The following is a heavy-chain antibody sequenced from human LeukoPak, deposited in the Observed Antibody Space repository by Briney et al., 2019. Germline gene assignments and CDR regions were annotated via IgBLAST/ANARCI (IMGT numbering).Heavy chain of an antibody. J-gene: IGHJ4*02. V-gene: IGHV3-7*01. CDR2: IKEDGSDK. CDR3: VPLNWNPPGDFDR. CDR1: GFTFSNYW. D-gene: IGHD1-20*01. Sequence: GGSLRLSCAASGFTFSNYWMNWVRQAPGKGLEWVANIKEDGSDKYYVDSVKGRFSISKDNAKNSLYLQMNSLRVEDTAVYYCVPLNWNPPGDFDRWGQGTLVTVSS.